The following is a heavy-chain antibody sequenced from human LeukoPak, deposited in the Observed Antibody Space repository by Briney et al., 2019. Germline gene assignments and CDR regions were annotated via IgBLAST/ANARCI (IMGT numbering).Heavy chain of an antibody. CDR1: GRSIFGYY. V-gene: IGHV4-4*08. D-gene: IGHD3-22*01. CDR3: ARRAYYDSSGYSPASGYFDL. J-gene: IGHJ2*01. Sequence: PSDALSLLCSVSGRSIFGYYFNCIRQAPGKGLEWIGYLYSNGIPSHNPSLRSRGPMSIATSKNQVSLRLTSVTAADTAIYYCARRAYYDSSGYSPASGYFDLWGRGTLVTVSS. CDR2: LYSNGIP.